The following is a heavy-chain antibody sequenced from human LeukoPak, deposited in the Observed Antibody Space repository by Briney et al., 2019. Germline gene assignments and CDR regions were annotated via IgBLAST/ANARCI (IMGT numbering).Heavy chain of an antibody. D-gene: IGHD3-10*01. CDR3: ASVNYGSGSYWGVFDY. J-gene: IGHJ4*02. CDR1: GGSISSSNW. CDR2: IYHSGST. Sequence: SETLSLTCAVSGGSISSSNWWSWVRQPPGKGLEWIGEIYHSGSTNYNPSLKSRVTISVDKSKNQFSLKLSSVTAADTAVYYCASVNYGSGSYWGVFDYWGQGTLVTISS. V-gene: IGHV4-4*02.